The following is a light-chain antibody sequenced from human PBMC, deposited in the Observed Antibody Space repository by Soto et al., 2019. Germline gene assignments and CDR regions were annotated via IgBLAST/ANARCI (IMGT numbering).Light chain of an antibody. CDR1: QDVGKW. J-gene: IGKJ1*01. CDR3: QQANSWT. CDR2: GAS. Sequence: DIQMTHSPPSVSASVGDRVTIACRASQDVGKWLAWYQQKPGKAPTLLIHGASSLQSGVPPRYSGSGYGTDFTLTIVSLQPKDFSTYCSQQANSWTFGPGTKVDIK. V-gene: IGKV1-12*01.